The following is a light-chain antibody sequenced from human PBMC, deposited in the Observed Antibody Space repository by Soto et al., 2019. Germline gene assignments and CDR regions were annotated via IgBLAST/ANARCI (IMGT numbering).Light chain of an antibody. Sequence: IVLTQSPGTLSLSPGERATLSCRASQSISHNYLAWYQQEPGQAPRLLIHGVSIRATGIPDRFSGSGSGTDFTLSISRLEPEDFAVYYCQLYSGSPWTFGQGTKVAIK. V-gene: IGKV3-20*01. CDR2: GVS. CDR1: QSISHNY. J-gene: IGKJ1*01. CDR3: QLYSGSPWT.